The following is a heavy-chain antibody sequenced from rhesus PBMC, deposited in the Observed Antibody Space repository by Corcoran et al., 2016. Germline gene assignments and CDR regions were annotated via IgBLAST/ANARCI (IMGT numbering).Heavy chain of an antibody. CDR3: ARAREGSWNAFDL. J-gene: IGHJ3*01. D-gene: IGHD6-25*01. CDR1: GVPISSYW. Sequence: QVQLQESGPGLVKPWETLSLTGAVSGVPISSYWWSWISQSPGKGLELIVEINGHSDSPHYNPSLKGRITLSEDASKNLFSLKLNVVTAADPALYYCARAREGSWNAFDLWGQGLRVTVSS. CDR2: INGHSDSP. V-gene: IGHV4-80*01.